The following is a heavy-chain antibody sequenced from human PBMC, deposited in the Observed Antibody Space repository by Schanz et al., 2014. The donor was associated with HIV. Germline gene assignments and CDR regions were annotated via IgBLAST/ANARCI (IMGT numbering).Heavy chain of an antibody. CDR3: AKDPGIIPAAGTYYFYGMDV. Sequence: QVQLVESGGGVVQPGRSLRLSCAASGFTFSSHGMHWVRQAPGKGLEWVSGMRGSDDSTFYADSVKGRFTISRDNSKNTLYLQMNSLRAEDTAVYYCAKDPGIIPAAGTYYFYGMDVWGQGTTVIVS. V-gene: IGHV3-NL1*01. J-gene: IGHJ6*02. CDR1: GFTFSSHG. CDR2: MRGSDDST. D-gene: IGHD6-13*01.